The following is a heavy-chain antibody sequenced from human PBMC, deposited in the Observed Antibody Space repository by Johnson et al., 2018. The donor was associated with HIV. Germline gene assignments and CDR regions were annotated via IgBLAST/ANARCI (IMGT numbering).Heavy chain of an antibody. V-gene: IGHV3-66*04. CDR3: TTHQIWETFYAFDI. CDR1: GFTVSSNY. J-gene: IGHJ3*02. CDR2: IYSGGST. D-gene: IGHD1-26*01. Sequence: VQLVESGGGLVKPGGSLRLSCAASGFTVSSNYMSWVRQAPGKGLEWVSVIYSGGSTYYADSVKGRFTISRDDSKNTLYLQMNSLKTEDTAVYYCTTHQIWETFYAFDIWGQGTVVTVSS.